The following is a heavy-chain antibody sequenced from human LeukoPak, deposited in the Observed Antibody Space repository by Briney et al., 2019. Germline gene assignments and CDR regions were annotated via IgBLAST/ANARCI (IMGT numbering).Heavy chain of an antibody. D-gene: IGHD5-18*01. J-gene: IGHJ4*02. CDR3: ASLVDTAMSHGGDFDY. Sequence: GGSLRLSCAASGFTFSSYSMNWVRQAPGKGLEWVSSISSSSSYIYYADSVKGRFTISRDNAKNSLYLQMNSLRAEDTAVYYCASLVDTAMSHGGDFDYWGQGTLVTVSS. CDR1: GFTFSSYS. V-gene: IGHV3-21*01. CDR2: ISSSSSYI.